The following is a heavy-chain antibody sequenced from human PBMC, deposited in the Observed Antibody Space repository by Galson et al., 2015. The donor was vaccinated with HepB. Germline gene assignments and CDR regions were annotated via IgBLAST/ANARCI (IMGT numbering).Heavy chain of an antibody. D-gene: IGHD2-15*01. CDR1: GGTFSDYY. CDR2: INANSGGT. CDR3: ARGYCTGGNCYNFDY. V-gene: IGHV1-2*04. Sequence: SGGTFSDYYLHWVRQAPGQGLEWMGWINANSGGTNYAQKFQGWVTMTRDTSISTAYMELSRLRSDDTAVYYCARGYCTGGNCYNFDYWGQGTLVTVPS. J-gene: IGHJ4*02.